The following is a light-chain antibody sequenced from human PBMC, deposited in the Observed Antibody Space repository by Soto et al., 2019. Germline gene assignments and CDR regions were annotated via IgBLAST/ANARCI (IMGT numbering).Light chain of an antibody. CDR2: WAS. V-gene: IGKV4-1*01. Sequence: DIVMTQSPDSLAVSLGERATINCKSSQSVLHSSNSKHYLAWYQQKAGQPPKLLNYWASTRESGVPGRFSGSGSGTDFTLTISSLQAEDVAVYYCQQYYSTPYTFGQGTKLEIK. CDR1: QSVLHSSNSKHY. CDR3: QQYYSTPYT. J-gene: IGKJ2*01.